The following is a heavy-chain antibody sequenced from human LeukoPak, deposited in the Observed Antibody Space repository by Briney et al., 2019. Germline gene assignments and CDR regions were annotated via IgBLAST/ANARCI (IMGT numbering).Heavy chain of an antibody. CDR2: IYYSGST. CDR1: GGSISSGGYY. Sequence: SETLSLTCTVSGGSISSGGYYWSWIRQHPGKGLEWIGYIYYSGSTYYNPSLKSRVTISVDTSKNQFSLKLSSVTAADTAVYSCGRVRSGNHPRTVYFDYGGREPLAPVPS. CDR3: GRVRSGNHPRTVYFDY. D-gene: IGHD3-3*01. J-gene: IGHJ4*02. V-gene: IGHV4-31*03.